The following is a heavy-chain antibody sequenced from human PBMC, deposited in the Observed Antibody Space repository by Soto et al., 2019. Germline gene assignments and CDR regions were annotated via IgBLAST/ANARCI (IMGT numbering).Heavy chain of an antibody. D-gene: IGHD1-1*01. Sequence: QVQLVESGGGVVQPGRSLRLSCAASGFIFKHHAMHWVRQAAGKGLEWVAQIWYDGSHTYYTDSMKGRFTISRDNLKDMVYLQMDSLRAEDTAVYYCARDGQQLAPYAMDVWGQGTTVTVSS. CDR1: GFIFKHHA. V-gene: IGHV3-33*01. CDR3: ARDGQQLAPYAMDV. CDR2: IWYDGSHT. J-gene: IGHJ6*02.